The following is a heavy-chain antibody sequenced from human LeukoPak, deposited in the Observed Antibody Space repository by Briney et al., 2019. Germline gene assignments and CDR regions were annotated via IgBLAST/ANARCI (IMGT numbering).Heavy chain of an antibody. Sequence: GGSLRLSCAASGFTFSNAWMSWVRQAPGMGWEWVGRTKSKTDGGTKDYAERVKGRFTISRDDSKNTLYLQMNSLKTEDTAVYYCTAPTSGYFDYWGQGTLVTVSS. CDR1: GFTFSNAW. J-gene: IGHJ4*02. CDR2: TKSKTDGGTK. CDR3: TAPTSGYFDY. D-gene: IGHD2-15*01. V-gene: IGHV3-15*01.